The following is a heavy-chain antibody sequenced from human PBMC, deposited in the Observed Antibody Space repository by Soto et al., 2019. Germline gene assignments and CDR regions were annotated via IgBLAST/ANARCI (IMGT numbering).Heavy chain of an antibody. CDR2: ISYDGSNK. Sequence: QVQLVESGGGVVQPGRSLRLSCAASGFTFSSYAMHWVRQAPGKGLEWVAVISYDGSNKYYADSVKGRFTISRDNSKHTLYLQMNSLRAEDTAVYYCAREGVGATSINFDYWGQGTLVTVSS. V-gene: IGHV3-30-3*01. D-gene: IGHD1-26*01. J-gene: IGHJ4*02. CDR1: GFTFSSYA. CDR3: AREGVGATSINFDY.